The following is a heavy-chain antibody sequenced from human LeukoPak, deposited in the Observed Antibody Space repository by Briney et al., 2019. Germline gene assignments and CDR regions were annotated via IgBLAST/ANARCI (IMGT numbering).Heavy chain of an antibody. CDR3: ARANTLYCSSTSCLFDY. Sequence: ASVKVSCKASGYTFTDYYIHWVRQAPGQGLEWMAWINPNSGGTYYAQNFHDRITLTRNTSISTAYMELSRLRSDDTAIYYCARANTLYCSSTSCLFDYWGQGTLDTVSS. D-gene: IGHD2-2*01. CDR2: INPNSGGT. J-gene: IGHJ4*02. V-gene: IGHV1-2*02. CDR1: GYTFTDYY.